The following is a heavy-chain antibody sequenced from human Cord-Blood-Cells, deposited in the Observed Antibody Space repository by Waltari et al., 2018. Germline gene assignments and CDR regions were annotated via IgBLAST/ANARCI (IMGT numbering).Heavy chain of an antibody. CDR2: IFYRGST. CDR1: GGSISSGDYY. D-gene: IGHD7-27*01. Sequence: QVQLQESGPGLVKPSQTLSLTCTVSGGSISSGDYYWSWIRQPPGKGLEWSGYIFYRGSTSYNPARKSRVTISVDTSKNQFSLKLSSVTAADTAVYYCARPSNWGSWYFDLWGRGTLVTVSS. CDR3: ARPSNWGSWYFDL. J-gene: IGHJ2*01. V-gene: IGHV4-30-4*08.